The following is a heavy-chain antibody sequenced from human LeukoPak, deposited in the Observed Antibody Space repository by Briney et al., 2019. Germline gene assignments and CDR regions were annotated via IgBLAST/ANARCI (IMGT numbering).Heavy chain of an antibody. J-gene: IGHJ4*02. V-gene: IGHV3-21*01. CDR2: ISSSSSYI. Sequence: GRSLRLSCAASGFTFSNNAMHWVRQAPGKGLEWVSSISSSSSYIYYADSVKGRFTISRDNAKNSLYLQMNSLRAEDTAVYYCARVEASGYDYGAFDYWGQGTLVTVSS. CDR3: ARVEASGYDYGAFDY. D-gene: IGHD5-12*01. CDR1: GFTFSNNA.